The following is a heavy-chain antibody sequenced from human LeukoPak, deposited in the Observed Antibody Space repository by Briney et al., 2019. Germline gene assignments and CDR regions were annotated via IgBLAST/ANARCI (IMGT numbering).Heavy chain of an antibody. D-gene: IGHD2-2*01. CDR2: IYYSGIT. CDR3: ARDGHCSSNRCYSGWFGP. V-gene: IGHV4-39*07. CDR1: GGSISSSSYY. J-gene: IGHJ5*02. Sequence: SETLSLTCTVSGGSISSSSYYWGWIRQPPGKGREWIGSIYYSGITYYNPSLKSRVTISVDTSKNQFSLKLSSVTAADTAVYYCARDGHCSSNRCYSGWFGPWGQGTLVTVSS.